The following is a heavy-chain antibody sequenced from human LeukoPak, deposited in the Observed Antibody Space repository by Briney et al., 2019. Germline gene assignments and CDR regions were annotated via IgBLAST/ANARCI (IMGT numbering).Heavy chain of an antibody. CDR3: ARDEVGVKGAY. V-gene: IGHV3-21*01. CDR2: ISSSSSYI. CDR1: GFTFSSYS. D-gene: IGHD3-10*01. J-gene: IGHJ4*02. Sequence: PGGSLRLSCAASGFTFSSYSMNWVRQAPGKGLEWVSSISSSSSYIYYADSVKGRFTISRDNAKNSLYLQMNSLRAEDTAVYYCARDEVGVKGAYWGQGTLVTVSS.